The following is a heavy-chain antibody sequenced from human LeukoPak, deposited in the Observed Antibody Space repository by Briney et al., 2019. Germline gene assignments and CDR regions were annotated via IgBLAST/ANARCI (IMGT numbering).Heavy chain of an antibody. V-gene: IGHV4-30-4*01. CDR1: GGSISSGDYY. J-gene: IGHJ5*02. D-gene: IGHD6-19*01. CDR2: IYYSGST. CDR3: AGSSGWYLEGPNECWFDP. Sequence: SETLSLTCTVSGGSISSGDYYWSWIRQPPGKGLEWIGYIYYSGSTYYNPSLKSRVTISVDTSKNQFSLKLSPVTAADTAVYYCAGSSGWYLEGPNECWFDPWGQGTLVTVSS.